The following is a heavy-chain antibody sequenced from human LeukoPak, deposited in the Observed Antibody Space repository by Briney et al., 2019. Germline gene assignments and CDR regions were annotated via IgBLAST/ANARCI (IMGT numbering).Heavy chain of an antibody. CDR2: INYSGST. CDR1: GGSISGYY. Sequence: SETLSLTCTVSGGSISGYYWSWIRQPPGKGLEWIGYINYSGSTNYNPSLKSRVTISVDTSKSQFFLKLSSVTAADTAVYYCARVKGDYDFLTGYYLDAFDIWGQGTMVTVSS. D-gene: IGHD3-9*01. CDR3: ARVKGDYDFLTGYYLDAFDI. V-gene: IGHV4-59*12. J-gene: IGHJ3*02.